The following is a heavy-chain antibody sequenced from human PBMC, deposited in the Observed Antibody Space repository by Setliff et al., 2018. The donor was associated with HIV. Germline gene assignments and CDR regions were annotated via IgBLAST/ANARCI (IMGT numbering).Heavy chain of an antibody. CDR2: IIPISGTA. CDR3: VRGVQSPPHYSYYYMDV. V-gene: IGHV1-69*06. CDR1: GGTFSSYA. D-gene: IGHD3-3*01. J-gene: IGHJ6*03. Sequence: ASVKVSCKASGGTFSSYAISWVRQAPGQGLEWMGGIIPISGTANYAQKFQGKVTITADKSTSTAYMELTSLRFDDTAMYYCVRGVQSPPHYSYYYMDVWGEGTMVTVSS.